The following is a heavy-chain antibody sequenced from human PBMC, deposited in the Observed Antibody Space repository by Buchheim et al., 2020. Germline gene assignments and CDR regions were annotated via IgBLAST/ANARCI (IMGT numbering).Heavy chain of an antibody. Sequence: QLQLQESGPGLVRPSETLSLTCTVSGDSIRSASHNWGWIRQAPGKGLEWIGKMYYDETAYYNPSLKSRVTISLAMSANQFPLKLNSLTAADTAVYYCAAIRRTGYYYIEYWGQGT. J-gene: IGHJ4*02. CDR1: GDSIRSASHN. CDR2: MYYDETA. V-gene: IGHV4-39*01. D-gene: IGHD3-9*01. CDR3: AAIRRTGYYYIEY.